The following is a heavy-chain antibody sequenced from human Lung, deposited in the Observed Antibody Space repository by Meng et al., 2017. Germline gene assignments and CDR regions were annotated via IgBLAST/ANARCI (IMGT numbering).Heavy chain of an antibody. CDR2: IAGTGGSP. Sequence: LMECGHGLHILGGSLRLYVAATDLVFNRSALSWVRQPPVMGLEWVSAIAGTGGSPYYADSVKCRFTISRDNSKNTLNQQMNSLRAEETAVYYCAKKGWLYWGSGDDYWGQGTLVTVSS. CDR3: AKKGWLYWGSGDDY. CDR1: DLVFNRSA. D-gene: IGHD7-27*01. J-gene: IGHJ4*02. V-gene: IGHV3-23*01.